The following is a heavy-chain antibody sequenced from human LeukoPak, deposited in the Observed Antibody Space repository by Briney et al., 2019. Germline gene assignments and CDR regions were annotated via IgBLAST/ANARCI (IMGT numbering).Heavy chain of an antibody. J-gene: IGHJ4*02. V-gene: IGHV1-18*01. CDR2: ISAYNGNT. CDR1: GGTFSSYA. Sequence: ASVKVSCKASGGTFSSYAISWVRQAPGQGLEWMGWISAYNGNTNYARKLQGRVTMTTDTSTSTAYMELRSLRSDDTAVYYCARWGGEDYYDSSGYYSDFDYWGQGTLVTVSS. CDR3: ARWGGEDYYDSSGYYSDFDY. D-gene: IGHD3-22*01.